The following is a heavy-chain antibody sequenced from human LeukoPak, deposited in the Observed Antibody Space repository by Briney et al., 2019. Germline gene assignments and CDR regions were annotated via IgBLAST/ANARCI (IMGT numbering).Heavy chain of an antibody. CDR3: ASYVVYYDFWSGSPNDAFDI. V-gene: IGHV4-59*08. J-gene: IGHJ3*02. D-gene: IGHD3-3*01. CDR2: ICYSGST. CDR1: GGSISSYY. Sequence: SETLSLTCTVSGGSISSYYWSWIRQPPGKGLEWIGYICYSGSTNYNPSLKSRVTISVDTSKNQFSLKLSSVTAADTAVYYCASYVVYYDFWSGSPNDAFDIWGQGTMVTVSS.